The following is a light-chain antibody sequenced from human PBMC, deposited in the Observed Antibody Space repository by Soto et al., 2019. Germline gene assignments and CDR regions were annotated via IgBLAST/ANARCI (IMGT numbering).Light chain of an antibody. V-gene: IGLV2-8*01. Sequence: QSVLTQPPSASGSPGQSVTISCTGTSSDVGGYNYVSWYQYHPGKAPKLIIYEVTQRPSGVPDRFSGSKSGNTASLTVSGLRAEDEADYYCSSHAGVINGVFGGGTKLTVL. CDR2: EVT. CDR3: SSHAGVINGV. CDR1: SSDVGGYNY. J-gene: IGLJ3*02.